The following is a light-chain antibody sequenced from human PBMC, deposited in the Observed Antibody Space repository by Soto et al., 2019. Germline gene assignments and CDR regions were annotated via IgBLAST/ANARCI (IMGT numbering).Light chain of an antibody. CDR2: GAS. CDR1: QSVSSTY. Sequence: EIVLTQSPGTLSLSPGERATLSCRASQSVSSTYLGWYQQRPGQAPRLLIYGASRRATDIPDRFSGSGSGTDFTLTISRLEPEDFAVYYCQQSGRSPATVGPGTNVEIK. V-gene: IGKV3-20*01. J-gene: IGKJ1*01. CDR3: QQSGRSPAT.